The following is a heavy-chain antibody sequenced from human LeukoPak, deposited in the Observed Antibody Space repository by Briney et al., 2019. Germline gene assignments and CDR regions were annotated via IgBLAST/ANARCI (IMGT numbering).Heavy chain of an antibody. V-gene: IGHV1-46*01. J-gene: IGHJ6*03. D-gene: IGHD3-10*01. CDR1: GFSFSTFY. CDR3: ARTRSSSGYLDV. Sequence: ASVKVSCKTFGFSFSTFYIHWLRRAPGQGLEWMGIIHPNVFITSYAQRFKGRVSMTRDPSTSTVYVELNSLIFDDTAVYYCARTRSSSGYLDVWGTGTTVTVSS. CDR2: IHPNVFIT.